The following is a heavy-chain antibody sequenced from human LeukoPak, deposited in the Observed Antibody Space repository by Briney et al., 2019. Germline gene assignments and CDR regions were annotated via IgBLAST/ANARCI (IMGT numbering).Heavy chain of an antibody. V-gene: IGHV3-9*01. CDR3: AKDIISYSSGWSYFDY. Sequence: PGGSLRLSCAASGFTFDDYAMHWVRQAPGKGLEWVSGISWNSGSIGYADSVKGRFTISRDNAKNSLYLQMNSLGAEDTALYYCAKDIISYSSGWSYFDYWGQGTLVTVSS. J-gene: IGHJ4*02. D-gene: IGHD6-19*01. CDR1: GFTFDDYA. CDR2: ISWNSGSI.